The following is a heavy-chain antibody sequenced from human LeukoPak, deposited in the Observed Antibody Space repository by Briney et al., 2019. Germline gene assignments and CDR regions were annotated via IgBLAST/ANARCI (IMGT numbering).Heavy chain of an antibody. V-gene: IGHV4-59*08. J-gene: IGHJ4*02. Sequence: PSETLSLTCTVSGGSISGYYWSWIRQPPGKALEWIGYINDSGGTDYNPSLKSRVTISVDMSNNQVSLKLSSVTAADTAIYYCARHLALRAGAGRFLDYWGQGTLVTVSS. CDR1: GGSISGYY. D-gene: IGHD6-13*01. CDR2: INDSGGT. CDR3: ARHLALRAGAGRFLDY.